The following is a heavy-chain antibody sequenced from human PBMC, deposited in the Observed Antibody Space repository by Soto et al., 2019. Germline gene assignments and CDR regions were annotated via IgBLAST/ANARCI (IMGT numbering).Heavy chain of an antibody. J-gene: IGHJ3*02. CDR1: GFTFSNAW. CDR3: TTEQGGSSWYRGDAFDI. V-gene: IGHV3-15*01. D-gene: IGHD6-13*01. Sequence: EVQLVESGGGLVKPGGSLRLSCAASGFTFSNAWMSWVRQAPGKGLEWVGRIKSKTDGGTTDYAAPVKGRFTISRDDSKNTLYLQMNSLKTEDTAVYYCTTEQGGSSWYRGDAFDIWGQGTMVTVSS. CDR2: IKSKTDGGTT.